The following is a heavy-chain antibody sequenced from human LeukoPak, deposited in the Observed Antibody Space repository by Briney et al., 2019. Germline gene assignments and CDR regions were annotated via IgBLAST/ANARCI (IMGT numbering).Heavy chain of an antibody. D-gene: IGHD2-2*01. Sequence: PSETLSLTCAVYSGSFSGYYWSWIRQPPGKGLEWIGEINHSGSTNYNPSLKSRVTISVDTSKNQFSLKLSSVTAADTAVYYCARLSRHSSTSCYSDYWGQGTLVTASS. CDR1: SGSFSGYY. CDR3: ARLSRHSSTSCYSDY. CDR2: INHSGST. J-gene: IGHJ4*02. V-gene: IGHV4-34*01.